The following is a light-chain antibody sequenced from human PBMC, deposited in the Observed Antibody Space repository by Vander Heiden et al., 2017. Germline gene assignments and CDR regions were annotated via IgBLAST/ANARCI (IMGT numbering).Light chain of an antibody. J-gene: IGLJ1*01. CDR2: GNS. V-gene: IGLV1-40*01. Sequence: QSVLTQPPSVSGAPGPRFTISCTGSSSNIGAGYDVHWYQQLPGTAPRLLIYGNSNRPAGVPDRFSGSKSGTSAALAITGLQAEDEADYYCQSYDSSLSGYVFGTGTKVTVL. CDR3: QSYDSSLSGYV. CDR1: SSNIGAGYD.